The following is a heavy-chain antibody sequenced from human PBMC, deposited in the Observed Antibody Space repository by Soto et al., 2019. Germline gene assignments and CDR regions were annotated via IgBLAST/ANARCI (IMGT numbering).Heavy chain of an antibody. CDR3: AREGGEYE. V-gene: IGHV3-74*01. J-gene: IGHJ4*02. CDR1: GFTFSSYW. CDR2: ISSDGSIT. D-gene: IGHD3-10*01. Sequence: EVQLVESGGGLVQPGGSLRLSCAASGFTFSSYWMHWVRQVPGKGLVWVSRISSDGSITNYADSVKGRFSISRDNAKNTLYLQMNSLRAEDTAVYYCAREGGEYERGQGTLVTVSS.